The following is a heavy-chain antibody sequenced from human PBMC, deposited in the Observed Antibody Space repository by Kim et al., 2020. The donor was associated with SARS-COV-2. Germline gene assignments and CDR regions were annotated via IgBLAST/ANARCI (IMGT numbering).Heavy chain of an antibody. Sequence: GGSLRLSCAASGFTFDDYGMSWVRQAPGKGLEWVSGINWNGGSTGYADSVKGRFAISRDNTKNSLYLQMNSLRAEDTALYHCARDVEGPFDIWGQGTMVTVSS. CDR2: INWNGGST. CDR3: ARDVEGPFDI. CDR1: GFTFDDYG. V-gene: IGHV3-20*01. J-gene: IGHJ3*02.